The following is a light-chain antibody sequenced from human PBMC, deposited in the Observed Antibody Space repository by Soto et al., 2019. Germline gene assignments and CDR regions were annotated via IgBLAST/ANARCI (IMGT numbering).Light chain of an antibody. CDR2: KAS. Sequence: DIQMTQSPSTLSASVGDRVTITCRASQSISGWLAWYQQKPGKAPKLLIYKASSLESGVPSRFSGCGSGTYFTLTISRLQPDDFATYYCQQYDSLVTFGPGTKVDIK. CDR1: QSISGW. CDR3: QQYDSLVT. V-gene: IGKV1-5*03. J-gene: IGKJ3*01.